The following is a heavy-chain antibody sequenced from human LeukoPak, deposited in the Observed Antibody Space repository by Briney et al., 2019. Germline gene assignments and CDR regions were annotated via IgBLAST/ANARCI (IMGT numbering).Heavy chain of an antibody. D-gene: IGHD3-10*01. Sequence: GGSLRLSCAASGFTFSSYGMHWVRQAPGKGLEWVAVILYDGSNKYYADSVKGRFTISRDNAKNSLYLQMNSLRAEDTAVYYCAKDLRGLDAFDIWGQGTMVTASS. CDR1: GFTFSSYG. V-gene: IGHV3-30*18. CDR2: ILYDGSNK. CDR3: AKDLRGLDAFDI. J-gene: IGHJ3*02.